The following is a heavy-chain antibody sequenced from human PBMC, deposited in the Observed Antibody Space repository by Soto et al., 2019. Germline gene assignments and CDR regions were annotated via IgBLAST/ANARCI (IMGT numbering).Heavy chain of an antibody. CDR3: ARGLDFYYAMAV. Sequence: KTSETLSLTCAVSGYSISSGYYWGWIRQPPGKGLEWIGSIHHSGSTYNNASLKSRVTISVDTSKNQFSLKLSSVTDADTAVYYCARGLDFYYAMAVWGQGTTVTVSS. CDR2: IHHSGST. D-gene: IGHD6-6*01. CDR1: GYSISSGYY. V-gene: IGHV4-38-2*01. J-gene: IGHJ6*01.